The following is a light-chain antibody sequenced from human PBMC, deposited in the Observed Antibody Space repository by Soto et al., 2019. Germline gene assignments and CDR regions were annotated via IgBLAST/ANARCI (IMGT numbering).Light chain of an antibody. Sequence: QLVLTQPPSASGTPGQTVTISCSGSSSNIGSAYIYWYQHLPGTAPKLLIYRNNQRPSGVPDRFSASKSGTSASLAISGLRSEDDADYYCAAWDDSLVVFGGGTKLTVL. CDR3: AAWDDSLVV. V-gene: IGLV1-47*01. CDR1: SSNIGSAY. CDR2: RNN. J-gene: IGLJ2*01.